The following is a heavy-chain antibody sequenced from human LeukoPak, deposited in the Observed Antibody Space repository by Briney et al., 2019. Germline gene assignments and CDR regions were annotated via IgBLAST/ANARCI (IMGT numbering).Heavy chain of an antibody. V-gene: IGHV3-30*18. CDR2: IAYDGINK. Sequence: SGGSLRLSCTASKFTFSSYGMNWVRQAPGRGLEWVATIAYDGINKYYRDSVKGRFTISRDNSKNSLYLQMSSLKPEDTAVYYCAKDRSRCSDGTCYLFGMDVWGQGTTVTVSS. J-gene: IGHJ6*02. CDR1: KFTFSSYG. CDR3: AKDRSRCSDGTCYLFGMDV. D-gene: IGHD2-15*01.